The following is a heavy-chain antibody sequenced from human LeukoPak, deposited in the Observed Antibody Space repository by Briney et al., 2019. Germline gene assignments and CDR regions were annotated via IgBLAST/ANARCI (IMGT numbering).Heavy chain of an antibody. D-gene: IGHD1-20*01. V-gene: IGHV3-33*01. CDR3: ARVSIGYSWNYFDY. J-gene: IGHJ4*02. CDR1: GFTLTSYG. Sequence: GGSLRLSCAASGFTLTSYGMHWVRQAPGKGLEWVAVIWYDGSNKYYADSVKGRFTISRDNSKNTLYLQMNSLRAEDTAVYYCARVSIGYSWNYFDYWGQGTLVTVSS. CDR2: IWYDGSNK.